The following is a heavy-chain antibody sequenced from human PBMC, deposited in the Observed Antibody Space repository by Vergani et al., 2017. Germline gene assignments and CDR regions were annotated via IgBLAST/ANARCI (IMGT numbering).Heavy chain of an antibody. J-gene: IGHJ5*02. CDR2: MSPDSGNR. D-gene: IGHD4-11*01. CDR1: GYSFTSHD. CDR3: ARDYSNNNYFDP. Sequence: QVQLVQSGAEVKKPGASVKVSCEASGYSFTSHDIYWVRQAPGQGLEWMGWMSPDSGNRGFAQNFQGRISMTRNTSINTAYMELSSLTSEDTAMYYCARDYSNNNYFDPWGQGTLVTVSS. V-gene: IGHV1-8*01.